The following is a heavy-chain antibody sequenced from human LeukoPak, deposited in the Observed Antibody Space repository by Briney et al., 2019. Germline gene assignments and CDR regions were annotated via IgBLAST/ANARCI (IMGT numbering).Heavy chain of an antibody. Sequence: GGSLRLSCGASVFTFDSHSMNWVRQAPGKGLERVASIVGSGSEMFYADSLKGRFTISRDNSENSLYLQMNSLRVKDTAICYSAKVQSDIVGAVFFAFDVWGQGTMVSVSS. CDR2: IVGSGSEM. CDR1: VFTFDSHS. D-gene: IGHD1-26*01. J-gene: IGHJ3*01. V-gene: IGHV3-21*04. CDR3: AKVQSDIVGAVFFAFDV.